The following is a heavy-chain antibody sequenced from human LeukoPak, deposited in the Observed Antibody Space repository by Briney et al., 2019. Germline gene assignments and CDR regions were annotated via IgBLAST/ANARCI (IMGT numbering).Heavy chain of an antibody. V-gene: IGHV1-2*06. Sequence: ASVKVSCEASGYTFTGYYMHWVRQAPGQGLEWMGRINPNSGGTNTAQRLQGRVTMTRDTCISTAYMELSRLRSDDTAVYYCARDTVYGSGNLYYYYMDVWGKGTTVTVSS. CDR3: ARDTVYGSGNLYYYYMDV. D-gene: IGHD3-10*01. CDR1: GYTFTGYY. CDR2: INPNSGGT. J-gene: IGHJ6*03.